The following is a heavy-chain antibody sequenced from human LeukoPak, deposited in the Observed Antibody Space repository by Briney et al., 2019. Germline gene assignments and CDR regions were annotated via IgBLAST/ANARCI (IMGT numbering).Heavy chain of an antibody. J-gene: IGHJ4*02. D-gene: IGHD5-12*01. CDR1: GGSISSGDYY. CDR3: ARGEEWLRSYYFDY. CDR2: IYYSGST. Sequence: SETLSLTCTVSGGSISSGDYYWSWIRQPPGKGLEWIGYIYYSGSTYYNPSLKSRVTMSVDTSKNQFSLKLSSVTAADTAVYYCARGEEWLRSYYFDYWGQGTLVTVSS. V-gene: IGHV4-30-4*01.